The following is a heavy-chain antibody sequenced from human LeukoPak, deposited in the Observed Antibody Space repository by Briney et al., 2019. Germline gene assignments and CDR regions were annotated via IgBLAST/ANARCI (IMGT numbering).Heavy chain of an antibody. D-gene: IGHD1-26*01. V-gene: IGHV3-7*01. CDR1: GFTFSDYW. CDR3: ASMGRLDY. J-gene: IGHJ4*02. CDR2: IKQDGSEK. Sequence: PSGGSLRLSCAASGFTFSDYWMSWVRQAPGKGLEWVAKIKQDGSEKYYVDSVKGRFTISRDNAKNSLYLQMNSLRAEDSAVYYCASMGRLDYWGQGTLVTVSS.